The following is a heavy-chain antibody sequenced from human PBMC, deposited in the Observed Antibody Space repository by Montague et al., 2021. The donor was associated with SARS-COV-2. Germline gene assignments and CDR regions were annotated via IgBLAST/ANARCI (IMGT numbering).Heavy chain of an antibody. J-gene: IGHJ4*02. Sequence: TLSLTCTVSGXSISSGGYYWSWIRQHPGKGLEWIGYIYYSGSTYYNPCLKSRVTISVDTSKNQFSLKLSSVTAADTAAYYCARAPTIFGVVITNFDYWGQGTLVTVSS. CDR3: ARAPTIFGVVITNFDY. D-gene: IGHD3-3*01. CDR2: IYYSGST. V-gene: IGHV4-31*03. CDR1: GXSISSGGYY.